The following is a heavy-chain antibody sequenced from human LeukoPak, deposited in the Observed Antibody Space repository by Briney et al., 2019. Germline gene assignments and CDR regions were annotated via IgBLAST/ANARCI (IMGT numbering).Heavy chain of an antibody. V-gene: IGHV1-8*03. CDR1: GYTFTDYY. J-gene: IGHJ6*03. CDR2: MNPNSGNT. Sequence: GASVKVSCKTSGYTFTDYYIHWVRQAPGQGLEWMGWMNPNSGNTGYAQKFQGRVTITRNTSISTAYMEMGSLRSEDTAVYYCARGAWVRFLEWLLPYYYYYMDVWGKGTTVTVSS. CDR3: ARGAWVRFLEWLLPYYYYYMDV. D-gene: IGHD3-3*01.